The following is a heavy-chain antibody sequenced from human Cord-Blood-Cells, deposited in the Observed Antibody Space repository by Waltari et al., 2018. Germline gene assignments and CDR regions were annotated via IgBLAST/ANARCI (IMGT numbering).Heavy chain of an antibody. CDR2: INPNSGGT. Sequence: QVQLVQSGAEVKKPGASVKVSCKASGYTFTGYYMHWVRQAPGPGLEWMGWINPNSGGTNYAQKFQGRVTMTRDTSISTAYMELSRLRSDDTAVYYCARDLYYYGSGSYYNWYFDIWGRGTLVTVSS. J-gene: IGHJ2*01. CDR1: GYTFTGYY. D-gene: IGHD3-10*01. CDR3: ARDLYYYGSGSYYNWYFDI. V-gene: IGHV1-2*02.